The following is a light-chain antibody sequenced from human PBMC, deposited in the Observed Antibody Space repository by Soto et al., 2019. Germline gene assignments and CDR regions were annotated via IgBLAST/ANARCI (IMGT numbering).Light chain of an antibody. Sequence: EIVMTQSPATLSVSPGERATLSCRASQSVSNNLAWYQQKPGQAPRLLIYHASTRATGIPARFSGSGSGTEXXXXXXXXXXXXXXVYYCQQYXKWPLTFGGGTKVEIK. V-gene: IGKV3-15*01. CDR1: QSVSNN. CDR3: QQYXKWPLT. CDR2: HAS. J-gene: IGKJ4*01.